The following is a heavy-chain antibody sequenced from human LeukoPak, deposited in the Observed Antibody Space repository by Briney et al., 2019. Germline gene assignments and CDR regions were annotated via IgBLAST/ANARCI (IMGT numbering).Heavy chain of an antibody. J-gene: IGHJ4*02. CDR3: AKDGPQRGVAVPAAIRPLHH. Sequence: GGSPRFSCAASGFTFSSYGMHWVRQAPGKGLEWVAFIRYDGSNKYYADSVKGRFTISRDNSKNTLYLQMNSLRAEDTAVYYCAKDGPQRGVAVPAAIRPLHHWGQGTLVTVSS. CDR2: IRYDGSNK. D-gene: IGHD2-2*02. V-gene: IGHV3-30*02. CDR1: GFTFSSYG.